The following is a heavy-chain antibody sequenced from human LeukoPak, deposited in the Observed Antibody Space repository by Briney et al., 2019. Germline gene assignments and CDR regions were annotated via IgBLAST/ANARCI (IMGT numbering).Heavy chain of an antibody. V-gene: IGHV1-69*01. CDR3: ASGGGYNFSYGY. Sequence: SVKVSCKASGGTFSSYAIGWVRQAPGQGLEWMGGIIPIFGTANYAQKFQGRVTITADESRSTAYMELSSLRSEDTAVYYCASGGGYNFSYGYWGQGTLVTVSS. J-gene: IGHJ4*02. CDR1: GGTFSSYA. CDR2: IIPIFGTA. D-gene: IGHD5-24*01.